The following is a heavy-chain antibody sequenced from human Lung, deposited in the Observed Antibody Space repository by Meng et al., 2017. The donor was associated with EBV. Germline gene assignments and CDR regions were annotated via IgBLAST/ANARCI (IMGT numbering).Heavy chain of an antibody. V-gene: IGHV7-4-1*02. J-gene: IGHJ4*02. Sequence: QVQVVTSVYELEKPGGSVKVSCKASGYTFTRYPMNWVRQAPGQGLEWMGWISTNTGNPTYAQGFTGRFVFSVDTSVSTAYLQTSSLKAEDTAVYYCGTLKYTSGFYGPAYWGQGALVTVSS. D-gene: IGHD6-19*01. CDR1: GYTFTRYP. CDR3: GTLKYTSGFYGPAY. CDR2: ISTNTGNP.